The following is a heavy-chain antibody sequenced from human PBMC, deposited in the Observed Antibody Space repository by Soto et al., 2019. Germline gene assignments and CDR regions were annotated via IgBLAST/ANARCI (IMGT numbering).Heavy chain of an antibody. CDR3: GRGVAVGGTRGTIAY. CDR1: GFTFSGHA. J-gene: IGHJ4*02. V-gene: IGHV3-30-3*01. CDR2: ISNDGTYR. Sequence: QVQLVESGGGVVQPGTSLRLSCAASGFTFSGHAMHWVRQAPGKGLDWVAAISNDGTYRDYADSVKVPFTMSRDDSKNTVHLQMDSLIVADTAVYTCGRGVAVGGTRGTIAYWGQGTQVTV. D-gene: IGHD1-26*01.